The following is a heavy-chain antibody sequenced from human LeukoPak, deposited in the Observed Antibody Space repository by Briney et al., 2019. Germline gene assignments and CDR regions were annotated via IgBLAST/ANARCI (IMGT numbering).Heavy chain of an antibody. V-gene: IGHV1-69*04. Sequence: GASVKVSCKASGYTFISYAISWVRQAPGQGLEWMGRIIPILGIANYAQKFQGRVTITADKSTSTAYMELSSLRSEDTAVYYCARDSNSGYAYWGQGTLVTVSS. CDR2: IIPILGIA. CDR1: GYTFISYA. D-gene: IGHD5-12*01. CDR3: ARDSNSGYAY. J-gene: IGHJ4*02.